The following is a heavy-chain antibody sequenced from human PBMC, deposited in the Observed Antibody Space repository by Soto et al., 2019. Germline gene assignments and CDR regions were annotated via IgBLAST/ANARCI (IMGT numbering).Heavy chain of an antibody. Sequence: QVQLVQSGAEVKKPGASVKVSCKASGYTFTSYGISWVRQAPGQGLEWMGWISAYNGNTNYAQKLQGRVTMTTDTSTSTAYMELRRLISDDTAVYYCARDSADYYDSSGYLGGYYYGMDVWGQGTTVTVSS. J-gene: IGHJ6*02. V-gene: IGHV1-18*01. CDR2: ISAYNGNT. CDR3: ARDSADYYDSSGYLGGYYYGMDV. CDR1: GYTFTSYG. D-gene: IGHD3-22*01.